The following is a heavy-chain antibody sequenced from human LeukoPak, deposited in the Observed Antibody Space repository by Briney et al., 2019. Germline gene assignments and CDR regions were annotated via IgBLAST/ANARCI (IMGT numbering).Heavy chain of an antibody. Sequence: RSLRLSCAASGFTFSSYSMNWVRQAPGKGLEWVSSISSSSSYIYYADSVKGRFTISRDNAKNSLYLQMDSLRAEDTAVYYCARSGEYGSFDYWGQGTLVTVSS. D-gene: IGHD2/OR15-2a*01. J-gene: IGHJ4*02. CDR3: ARSGEYGSFDY. CDR1: GFTFSSYS. CDR2: ISSSSSYI. V-gene: IGHV3-21*01.